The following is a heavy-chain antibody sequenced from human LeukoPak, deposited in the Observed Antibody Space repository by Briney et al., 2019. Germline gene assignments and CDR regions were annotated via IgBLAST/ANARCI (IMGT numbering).Heavy chain of an antibody. CDR3: AREAVTTDYYYYYYMDV. J-gene: IGHJ6*03. CDR2: IIPIFGTV. D-gene: IGHD4-11*01. Sequence: SVKVSCKASGGTFSSYATSWVRQAPGHRLEWMGTIIPIFGTVNYAHKFQGRVTITTDESTSTAYLELSSLRSEDTAVYYCAREAVTTDYYYYYYMDVWGKGTTVTVSS. CDR1: GGTFSSYA. V-gene: IGHV1-69*05.